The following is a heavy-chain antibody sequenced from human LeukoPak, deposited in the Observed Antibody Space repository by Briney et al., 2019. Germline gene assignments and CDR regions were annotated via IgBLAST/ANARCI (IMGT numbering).Heavy chain of an antibody. V-gene: IGHV4-34*01. CDR3: ARVKWHIVVVTAIRVRYFDL. CDR1: GGSFSGYY. D-gene: IGHD2-21*02. J-gene: IGHJ2*01. CDR2: INHSGST. Sequence: PSETLSLTCAVYGGSFSGYYWSWIRQPPGKGLEWIGEINHSGSTNYNPSLKSRVTISVDTSKNQFSLKLSSVTAADTAVYYCARVKWHIVVVTAIRVRYFDLWGRGTLVAVSS.